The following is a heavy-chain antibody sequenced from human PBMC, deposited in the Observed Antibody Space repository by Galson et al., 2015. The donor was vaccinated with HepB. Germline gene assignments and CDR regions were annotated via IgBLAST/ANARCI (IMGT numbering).Heavy chain of an antibody. D-gene: IGHD5-18*01. CDR3: ARGRVQLWLTFDY. J-gene: IGHJ4*02. V-gene: IGHV3-30-3*01. Sequence: SLRLSCAASGFTFSSYAMHWVRQAPGKGLEWVAVISYDGSNKYYADSVKGRFTISRDNSKNTLYLQMNSLRAEDTAVYYCARGRVQLWLTFDYWGQGTLVTVSS. CDR1: GFTFSSYA. CDR2: ISYDGSNK.